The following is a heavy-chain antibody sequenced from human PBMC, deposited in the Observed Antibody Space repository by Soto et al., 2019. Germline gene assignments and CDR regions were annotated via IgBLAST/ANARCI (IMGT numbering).Heavy chain of an antibody. Sequence: QVQLVQSGAEVKKPGSSVKVSCKTSGDIFSGYSISWVRQAPGQGLEWMGGIIPIFGTTNYAQRFHGRVTITADKSTSTGYMELYSLKAEDTAVYYCARDLGSGDDPGDYWGQGTLVTVSS. J-gene: IGHJ4*02. CDR1: GDIFSGYS. V-gene: IGHV1-69*14. D-gene: IGHD5-12*01. CDR3: ARDLGSGDDPGDY. CDR2: IIPIFGTT.